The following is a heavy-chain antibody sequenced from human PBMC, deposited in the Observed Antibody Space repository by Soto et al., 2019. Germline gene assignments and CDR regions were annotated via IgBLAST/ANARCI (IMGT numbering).Heavy chain of an antibody. Sequence: QVQLVQSGAEVKKPGSSVKVSCKASGGTFSSYAISWVRQAPGQGLEWMGGIIPFFGTANYAQKFQGRVTITADESTSTAYMELSSLRSEDTAVYYCARSYSSSWYAEYFQHWGQGTLVTVSS. CDR3: ARSYSSSWYAEYFQH. D-gene: IGHD6-13*01. CDR2: IIPFFGTA. CDR1: GGTFSSYA. V-gene: IGHV1-69*01. J-gene: IGHJ1*01.